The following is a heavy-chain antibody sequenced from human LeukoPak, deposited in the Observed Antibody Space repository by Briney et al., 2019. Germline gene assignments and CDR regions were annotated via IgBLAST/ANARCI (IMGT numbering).Heavy chain of an antibody. V-gene: IGHV1-69*05. CDR3: ARGLLSVPAAPDWAFDI. CDR1: GGTFSSYA. CDR2: IIPIFGTA. Sequence: GASVKVSCKASGGTFSSYAISWVRQAPGQGLEWMGGIIPIFGTANYAQKFQGRVTITTDESTSTAYMELSSLRSEDTAVYYCARGLLSVPAAPDWAFDIWGQGTMVTVSS. D-gene: IGHD2-2*01. J-gene: IGHJ3*02.